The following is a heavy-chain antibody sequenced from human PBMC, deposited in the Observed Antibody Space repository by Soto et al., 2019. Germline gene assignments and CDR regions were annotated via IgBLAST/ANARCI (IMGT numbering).Heavy chain of an antibody. CDR2: IIPIFGTA. CDR3: ASLLRGYSGTGDY. Sequence: QVQLVQSGAEVKKPGSSVKVSCKTSGGTFSSSAISWVRQAPGQGLEWMGGIIPIFGTANYAQKFQGRVTITADESTSTAYMELSSLRSEDTAVYYCASLLRGYSGTGDYWGQGTLVTVSS. J-gene: IGHJ4*02. V-gene: IGHV1-69*12. CDR1: GGTFSSSA. D-gene: IGHD5-12*01.